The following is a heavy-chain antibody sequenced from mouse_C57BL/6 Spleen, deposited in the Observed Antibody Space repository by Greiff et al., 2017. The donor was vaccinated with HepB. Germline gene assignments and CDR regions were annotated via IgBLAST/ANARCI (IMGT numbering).Heavy chain of an antibody. J-gene: IGHJ1*03. CDR2: IYPSDSET. CDR1: GYTFTSYW. V-gene: IGHV1-61*01. Sequence: QVQLQQPGAELVRPGSSVKLSCKASGYTFTSYWMDGVKQRPGQGLEWIGNIYPSDSETHYNQKFKDKATLTVDKSSSTAYMQLSSLTSEDSAVYYCARYTTVVADVWGTGTTVTVSS. CDR3: ARYTTVVADV. D-gene: IGHD1-1*01.